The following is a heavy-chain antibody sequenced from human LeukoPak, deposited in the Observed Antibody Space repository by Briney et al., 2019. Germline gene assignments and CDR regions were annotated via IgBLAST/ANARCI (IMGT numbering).Heavy chain of an antibody. CDR2: IYPGDSDT. V-gene: IGHV5-51*01. Sequence: GESLKISCQGSGYSFTSYWIGWVRQMPGKGLEWMGIIYPGDSDTRYSPSFQGQVTISADKSISTAYLQWSSLKASDTAMYYCARLGRYCSGGSCYRLPYFDYWGQGTLVTVSS. D-gene: IGHD2-15*01. CDR3: ARLGRYCSGGSCYRLPYFDY. J-gene: IGHJ4*02. CDR1: GYSFTSYW.